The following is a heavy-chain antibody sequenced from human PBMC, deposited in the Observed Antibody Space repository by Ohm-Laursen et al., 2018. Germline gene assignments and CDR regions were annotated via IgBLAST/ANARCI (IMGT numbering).Heavy chain of an antibody. CDR3: AKSTTVYNWFDP. J-gene: IGHJ5*02. D-gene: IGHD4-11*01. V-gene: IGHV3-23*01. CDR2: ISGSGGST. CDR1: GFTFSSYA. Sequence: SLRLSCTAFGFTFSSYAMSWVRQAPGKGLEWVSAISGSGGSTYYADSVKGRFTISRDNSKNTLYLQMNSLRAEDTAVYYCAKSTTVYNWFDPWSQGTLVTVSS.